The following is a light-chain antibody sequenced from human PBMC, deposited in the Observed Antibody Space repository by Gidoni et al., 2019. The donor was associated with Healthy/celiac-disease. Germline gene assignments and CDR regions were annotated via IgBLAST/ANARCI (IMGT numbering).Light chain of an antibody. J-gene: IGKJ5*01. Sequence: AIRITQSPSSLSASTGDRVTITCRASQGISSYLAWYQQKPGKAPKLLIYAASTWQSGVPSRFSGSGSGTDFTLTISCLQSEDFATYYCQQYYSYPSITFGQGTRLEIK. CDR2: AAS. V-gene: IGKV1-8*01. CDR1: QGISSY. CDR3: QQYYSYPSIT.